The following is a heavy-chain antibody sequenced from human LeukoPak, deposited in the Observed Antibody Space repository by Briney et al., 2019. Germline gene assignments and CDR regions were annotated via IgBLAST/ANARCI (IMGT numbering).Heavy chain of an antibody. CDR3: ARDDPFYRLERADEAGEGLAFDI. D-gene: IGHD1-26*01. CDR2: ISAYNGNT. J-gene: IGHJ3*02. Sequence: ASVKVSCKASGYTFTSYGISWVRQAPGQGLEWMGWISAYNGNTNYAQKLQGRVTMTTDTSTSTAYMELRSLRSDDTAVYYCARDDPFYRLERADEAGEGLAFDIWGQGTMVTVSS. V-gene: IGHV1-18*04. CDR1: GYTFTSYG.